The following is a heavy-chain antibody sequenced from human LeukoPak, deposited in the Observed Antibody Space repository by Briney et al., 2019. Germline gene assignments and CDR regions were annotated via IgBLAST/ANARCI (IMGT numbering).Heavy chain of an antibody. CDR1: GFTFSSYW. CDR2: IKQGGSEK. CDR3: ARAFPYYYGSGSTAGYFDY. Sequence: GGSLRLSCAASGFTFSSYWMSWVRQAPGKGLEWVANIKQGGSEKYYVDSVKGRFTISRDNAKNSLYLQMNSLRAEDTAVYYCARAFPYYYGSGSTAGYFDYWGQGTLVTVSS. D-gene: IGHD3-10*01. J-gene: IGHJ4*02. V-gene: IGHV3-7*01.